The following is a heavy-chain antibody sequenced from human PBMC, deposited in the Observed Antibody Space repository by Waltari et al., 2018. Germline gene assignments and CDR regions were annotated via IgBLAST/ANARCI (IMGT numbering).Heavy chain of an antibody. V-gene: IGHV3-23*01. D-gene: IGHD6-19*01. CDR1: GFTFSSYA. J-gene: IGHJ4*02. CDR2: MSGSGGST. CDR3: AKGVEYSSFAFDS. Sequence: EVQLLESGGGLVQPGGSLRLSCAASGFTFSSYAMSWVRQAPGKGLEWVSDMSGSGGSTYYADSVKGRFTISRDNSKNTLYLQMNSLRAEDTAIYYCAKGVEYSSFAFDSWGQGTLVTVSS.